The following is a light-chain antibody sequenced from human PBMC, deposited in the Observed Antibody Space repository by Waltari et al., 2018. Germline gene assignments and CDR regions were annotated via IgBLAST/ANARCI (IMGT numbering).Light chain of an antibody. V-gene: IGKV3-20*01. CDR3: QQYDGEAVT. Sequence: SSRATQGVTRIAVTLYQQQAGRAPRRLIYGASSRDTGSPDRFSGSGAGTEFTLTISRLEPEDFAVYYCQQYDGEAVTFGGGTKVEIK. CDR2: GAS. J-gene: IGKJ4*01. CDR1: QGVTRIA.